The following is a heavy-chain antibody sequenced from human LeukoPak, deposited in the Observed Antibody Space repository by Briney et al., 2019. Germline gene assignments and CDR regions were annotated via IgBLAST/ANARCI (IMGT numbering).Heavy chain of an antibody. Sequence: PSETLSLTCTVSGGSISSYYWTWIRQPPGKGLEWSGYIHYTGSTNYNPSLKSRVTMSVDTSRNQFSLKVTAVTAADTAVYYCASYDRTSGTYYFDYWGQGTLVTVSS. V-gene: IGHV4-59*12. D-gene: IGHD1-26*01. CDR2: IHYTGST. CDR3: ASYDRTSGTYYFDY. CDR1: GGSISSYY. J-gene: IGHJ4*02.